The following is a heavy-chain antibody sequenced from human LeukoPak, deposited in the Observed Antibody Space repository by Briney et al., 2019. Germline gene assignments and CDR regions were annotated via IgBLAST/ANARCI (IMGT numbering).Heavy chain of an antibody. CDR2: TYHGRDT. D-gene: IGHD3-10*01. CDR3: ARDRIYGSGSDHFDY. V-gene: IGHV4-38-2*02. Sequence: SETLSLTCTVSGYSIRSGYYWGWIRQPPGKGLEWIGSTYHGRDTYYNPSLKSRVTISADKSKNQFSLKLTSVTAADPAVSYCARDRIYGSGSDHFDYWGQGTLVTVSS. CDR1: GYSIRSGYY. J-gene: IGHJ4*02.